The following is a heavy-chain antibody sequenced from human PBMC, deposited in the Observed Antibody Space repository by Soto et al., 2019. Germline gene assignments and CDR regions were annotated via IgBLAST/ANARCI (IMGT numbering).Heavy chain of an antibody. CDR1: GGSFSVYY. CDR3: ARPREPNWNYGMDV. CDR2: INHSGST. J-gene: IGHJ6*04. V-gene: IGHV4-34*01. Sequence: PSETLSLTCAVYGGSFSVYYWSWIRQPPGKGLEWIGEINHSGSTNYNPSLKSRVTISVDTSKNQFSLKLSSVTAADTAVYYCARPREPNWNYGMDVWGKGTTVTVSS. D-gene: IGHD1-20*01.